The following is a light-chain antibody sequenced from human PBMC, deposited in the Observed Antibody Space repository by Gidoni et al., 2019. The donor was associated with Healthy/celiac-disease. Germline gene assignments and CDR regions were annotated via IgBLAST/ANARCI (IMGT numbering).Light chain of an antibody. CDR1: SGSIASNY. Sequence: NFMLTQPHSVSESPGKTVTISCTGSSGSIASNYVQWYQQRPGSAPTTVIYEDNQRPSGVPDRSSGSIDSSSNSASLTISGLKTEDEADYYCQSYDSSNHVVFGGGTKLTVL. CDR3: QSYDSSNHVV. J-gene: IGLJ2*01. V-gene: IGLV6-57*02. CDR2: EDN.